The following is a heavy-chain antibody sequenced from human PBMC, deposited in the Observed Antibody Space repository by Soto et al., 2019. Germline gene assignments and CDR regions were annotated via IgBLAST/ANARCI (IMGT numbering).Heavy chain of an antibody. CDR1: GFIFSKYS. V-gene: IGHV3-48*02. J-gene: IGHJ4*02. D-gene: IGHD1-26*01. Sequence: RGSLLLSCGSSGFIFSKYSMSWVRQAPGKGLELVSYISSNSVTIYYADSVSGRFTIFIGNAKNSLYLQMNSLRDEDTAVYYCAREDILGTRSFDYWGQGAMVTVSS. CDR3: AREDILGTRSFDY. CDR2: ISSNSVTI.